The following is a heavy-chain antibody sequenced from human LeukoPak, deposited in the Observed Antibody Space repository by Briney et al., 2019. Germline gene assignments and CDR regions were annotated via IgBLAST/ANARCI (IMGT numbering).Heavy chain of an antibody. J-gene: IGHJ5*01. D-gene: IGHD6-19*01. CDR2: INHSGGT. Sequence: SETLSLTCAVYGGSFSGNNWSWIRQPPGKGLEWIGKINHSGGTNYNPSLKSRVTISVDTSKNQFSLKLNSMTAADTAVYYCARGHGIGVAPTGWFDSWGQGILVTVSS. CDR1: GGSFSGNN. V-gene: IGHV4-34*01. CDR3: ARGHGIGVAPTGWFDS.